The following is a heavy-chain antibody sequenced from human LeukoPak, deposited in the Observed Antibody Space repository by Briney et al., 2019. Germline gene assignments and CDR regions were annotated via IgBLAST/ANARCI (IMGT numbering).Heavy chain of an antibody. V-gene: IGHV3-11*05. CDR1: GFTFSDYY. CDR2: ISSVSGYT. D-gene: IGHD4-17*01. CDR3: ARVAAHATVFDH. J-gene: IGHJ4*02. Sequence: PGGSLRLSCAASGFTFSDYYMSWIRQAPGKGLECVSYISSVSGYTKYADSVRGRFTISRDNAKNSLYLQMNSLRAEYTAVYYCARVAAHATVFDHWGQGTLVTVSS.